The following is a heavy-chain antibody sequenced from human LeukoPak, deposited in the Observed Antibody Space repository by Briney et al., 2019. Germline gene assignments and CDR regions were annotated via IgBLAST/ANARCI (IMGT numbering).Heavy chain of an antibody. V-gene: IGHV3-7*03. CDR2: IKQDGTEK. Sequence: GGSLRLSCEASGFTFTTYWLGWVRQPPGKGLEWVANIKQDGTEKYYVDSVKGRFTISRDNAKNSLYLQMNTLRAEDTAVYYCAKDSNWNDGKFDPWGQGTLVTVS. CDR1: GFTFTTYW. J-gene: IGHJ5*02. CDR3: AKDSNWNDGKFDP. D-gene: IGHD1-20*01.